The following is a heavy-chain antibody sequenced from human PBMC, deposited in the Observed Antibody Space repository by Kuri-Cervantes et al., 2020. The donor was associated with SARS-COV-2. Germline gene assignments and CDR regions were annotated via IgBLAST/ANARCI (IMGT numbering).Heavy chain of an antibody. J-gene: IGHJ6*02. Sequence: GESLKISCAASGYTFTTYAMNWVRQAPGKGLEWVGLITYDGSNKYYADSVKGRFTISRDNSKNPLYLQMNSLRAEDTAVYYCARDYTPYYDFWSGYSYYYGMDVWGQGTMVTVSS. CDR2: ITYDGSNK. D-gene: IGHD3-3*01. V-gene: IGHV3-30-3*01. CDR3: ARDYTPYYDFWSGYSYYYGMDV. CDR1: GYTFTTYA.